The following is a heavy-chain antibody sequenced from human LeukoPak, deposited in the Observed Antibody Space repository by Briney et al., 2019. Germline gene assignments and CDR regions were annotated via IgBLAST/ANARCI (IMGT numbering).Heavy chain of an antibody. CDR2: MFFTGDT. CDR3: AKEGNDYGANSIDY. J-gene: IGHJ4*02. D-gene: IGHD4-23*01. Sequence: SETLSLTCSVSGGSIRSHYWAWLRQPPGKGLEWIGWMFFTGDTNYNPSLKSRVTISVDHSKNQFSLKLTSVTAADTAVYYCAKEGNDYGANSIDYWGQGTLVTVSS. V-gene: IGHV4-59*11. CDR1: GGSIRSHY.